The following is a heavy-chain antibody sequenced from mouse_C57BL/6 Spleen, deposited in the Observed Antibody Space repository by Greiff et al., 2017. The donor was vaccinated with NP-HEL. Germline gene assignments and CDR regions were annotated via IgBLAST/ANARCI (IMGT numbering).Heavy chain of an antibody. CDR3: ARGEVTTMDY. CDR2: INPSTGGT. V-gene: IGHV1-42*01. D-gene: IGHD2-2*01. J-gene: IGHJ4*01. Sequence: EVQLQQSGPELVKPGASVKISCKASGYSFTGYYMNWVQQSPEKSLEWIGEINPSTGGTTSNQKFKAKATLTVDKSSSTAYMQLKSLTSEDSAVYYCARGEVTTMDYWGQGTSVTVSS. CDR1: GYSFTGYY.